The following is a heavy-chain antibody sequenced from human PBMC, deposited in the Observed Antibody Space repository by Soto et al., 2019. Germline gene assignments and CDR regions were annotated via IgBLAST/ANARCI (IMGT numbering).Heavy chain of an antibody. D-gene: IGHD2-2*01. CDR3: ARFLGYCSSTSCLNYYYYGMDV. Sequence: SETLSLTCTVSGGSISSYYWSWIRQPPGKGLEWIGYIYYSGSTNYNPSLKSRVTISVDTSKNQFSLKLSSVTAADTAVYYCARFLGYCSSTSCLNYYYYGMDVWGQGTTVTVSS. CDR1: GGSISSYY. CDR2: IYYSGST. V-gene: IGHV4-59*01. J-gene: IGHJ6*02.